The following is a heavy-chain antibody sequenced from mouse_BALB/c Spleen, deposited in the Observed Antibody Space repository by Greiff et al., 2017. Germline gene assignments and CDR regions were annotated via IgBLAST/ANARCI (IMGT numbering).Heavy chain of an antibody. CDR1: GFSLTSYD. V-gene: IGHV2-9-2*01. Sequence: VNVVESGPGLVAPSQSLSITCTVSGFSLTSYDISWIRQPPGKGLEWLGVIWTGGGTNYNSAFMSRLSISKDNSKSQVFLKMNSLQTDDTAIYYCVRDYDGFAYWGQGTLVTVSA. CDR3: VRDYDGFAY. D-gene: IGHD2-12*01. J-gene: IGHJ3*01. CDR2: IWTGGGT.